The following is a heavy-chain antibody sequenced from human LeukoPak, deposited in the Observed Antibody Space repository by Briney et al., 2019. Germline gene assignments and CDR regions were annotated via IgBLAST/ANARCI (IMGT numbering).Heavy chain of an antibody. Sequence: ASVTVSCKASGYTFTSYVVHWGGQATGPGLEWLGWLNPNSGNTGYSQKFQGRVTMTRNTSITTAYMELSSLRSEDTAVYYCARGEGGEWELQSYCYWGQGTLVTVSS. CDR3: ARGEGGEWELQSYCY. D-gene: IGHD1-26*01. CDR1: GYTFTSYV. J-gene: IGHJ4*02. V-gene: IGHV1-8*01. CDR2: LNPNSGNT.